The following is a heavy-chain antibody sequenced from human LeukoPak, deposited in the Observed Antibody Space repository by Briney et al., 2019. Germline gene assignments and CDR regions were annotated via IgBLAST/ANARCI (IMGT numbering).Heavy chain of an antibody. J-gene: IGHJ5*02. CDR1: GGSISSGDYY. CDR3: ARHQPRGNWFDP. D-gene: IGHD2-2*01. CDR2: IYYSGST. Sequence: SQTLSLTCTVSGGSISSGDYYWSWIRQPPGKGLEWIGYIYYSGSTYYNPSLKSRVTISVDTSKNQFSLKLSSVTAADTAVYYCARHQPRGNWFDPWGQGTLVTVSS. V-gene: IGHV4-30-4*01.